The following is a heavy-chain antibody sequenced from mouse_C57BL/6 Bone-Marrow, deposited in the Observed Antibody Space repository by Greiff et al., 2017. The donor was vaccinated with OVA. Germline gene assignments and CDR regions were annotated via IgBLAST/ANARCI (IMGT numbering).Heavy chain of an antibody. Sequence: VQLQQSGTVLARPGASVKMSCKTSGYTFTSYWMHWVKQRPGQGLEWIGAIYPGNSDTSYNQKFKGKVKLTEGTSASTAYMELNNLTNEDSAGYYYTRGNWDGGYCDYWGKGTTLTVSS. V-gene: IGHV1-5*01. J-gene: IGHJ2*01. CDR1: GYTFTSYW. CDR2: IYPGNSDT. CDR3: TRGNWDGGYCDY. D-gene: IGHD4-1*01.